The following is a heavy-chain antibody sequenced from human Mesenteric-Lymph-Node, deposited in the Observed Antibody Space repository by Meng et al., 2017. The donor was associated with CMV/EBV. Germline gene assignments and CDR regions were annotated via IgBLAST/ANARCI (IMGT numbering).Heavy chain of an antibody. J-gene: IGHJ4*02. CDR3: AKGLFDYWTSLFDY. Sequence: GGSLRLSCAASGFTFSSRAMSWVRQAPGKGLEWVSVIYSGGSSTYYADSVKGRFTISRDNSKNTLYLQMNSLRAEDTAIYYCAKGLFDYWTSLFDYWGQGTLVTVSS. V-gene: IGHV3-23*03. CDR1: GFTFSSRA. CDR2: IYSGGSST. D-gene: IGHD3-3*01.